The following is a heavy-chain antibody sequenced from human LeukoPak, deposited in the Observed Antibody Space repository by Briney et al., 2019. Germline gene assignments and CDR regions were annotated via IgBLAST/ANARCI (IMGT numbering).Heavy chain of an antibody. CDR3: ARGQYSSSWYGDAFDI. CDR1: GGSISSYY. D-gene: IGHD6-13*01. Sequence: SETLSLTCTVSGGSISSYYWSWIRQPAGKGLEWIGRIYTSGSTNYNPSLKSRVTMSVDTSKNQFSLKLISVTAADTAVYYCARGQYSSSWYGDAFDIWGQGTMVTVSS. J-gene: IGHJ3*02. V-gene: IGHV4-4*07. CDR2: IYTSGST.